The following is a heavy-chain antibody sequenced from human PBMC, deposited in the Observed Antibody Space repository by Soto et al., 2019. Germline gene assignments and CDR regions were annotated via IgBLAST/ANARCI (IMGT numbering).Heavy chain of an antibody. CDR1: GGTFSSSA. D-gene: IGHD1-7*01. CDR3: ANARHTPPPENFHFDI. V-gene: IGHV1-69*01. CDR2: ITPVFVTP. J-gene: IGHJ3*02. Sequence: QVQLVQSGAEVKKPGSSVKVSCKASGGTFSSSAINWVRQAPGQGLEWMGEITPVFVTPTYAQKFQGRVTIPANASPPSVYMDLSSLTSDNTAVYFCANARHTPPPENFHFDIWGQGTMVTVSS.